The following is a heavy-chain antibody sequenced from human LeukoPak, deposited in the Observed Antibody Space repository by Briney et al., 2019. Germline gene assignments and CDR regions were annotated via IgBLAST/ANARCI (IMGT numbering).Heavy chain of an antibody. V-gene: IGHV3-23*01. J-gene: IGHJ4*02. CDR2: ISDSGGTT. Sequence: GGSLRLSCAASGFTFSSYTMTWVRQAPGKGLEWVSGISDSGGTTPHADSVKGRFTISRDNSKNTLYLQMNSLRAEDTAVYYCAKGSYSSYGFDYWGQGTLVTVSS. CDR3: AKGSYSSYGFDY. CDR1: GFTFSSYT. D-gene: IGHD2-21*01.